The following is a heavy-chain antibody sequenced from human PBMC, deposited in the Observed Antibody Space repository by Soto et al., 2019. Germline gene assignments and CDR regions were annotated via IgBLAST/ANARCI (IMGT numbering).Heavy chain of an antibody. Sequence: QVQLVQSGAEVKKPGSSVKVSCKASGGTFSSYAISWVRQAPGQGLEWMGGVIPIFGTANYAQKFQGRVTITADESTSTAYMELSSLRSEYTAVYYCARKFCSGGSCYSNYYGMDVWGQGTTVTVSS. CDR2: VIPIFGTA. CDR1: GGTFSSYA. J-gene: IGHJ6*02. V-gene: IGHV1-69*01. CDR3: ARKFCSGGSCYSNYYGMDV. D-gene: IGHD2-15*01.